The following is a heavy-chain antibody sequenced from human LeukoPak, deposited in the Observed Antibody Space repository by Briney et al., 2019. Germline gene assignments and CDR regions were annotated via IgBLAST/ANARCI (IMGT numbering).Heavy chain of an antibody. D-gene: IGHD3-9*01. J-gene: IGHJ6*03. CDR2: IGGRGGSA. CDR3: AKQGRDWLRDYYYYMDV. Sequence: GGSLRLSCAASGFTFSSYGMSWVRQAPGKGLEWVSSIGGRGGSAYYADSVKGRFTISRDNSKNTLYLRMNSLRAEDTAVYYCAKQGRDWLRDYYYYMDVWGKGTTVTISS. CDR1: GFTFSSYG. V-gene: IGHV3-23*01.